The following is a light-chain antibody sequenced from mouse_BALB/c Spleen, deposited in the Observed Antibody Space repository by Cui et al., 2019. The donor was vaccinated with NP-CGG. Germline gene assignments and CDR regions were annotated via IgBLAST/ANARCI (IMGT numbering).Light chain of an antibody. Sequence: QAVLTQESALTTSPGETVTLPCRSSTGAVTTSNYANWVQEKPDHLFTGLIGGTKNRAPGIPARFSGSLIGDKAALTITGAQTEDEAIYFCALWYSNHWVFGGGTKLTVL. CDR2: GTK. J-gene: IGLJ1*01. CDR1: TGAVTTSNY. CDR3: ALWYSNHWV. V-gene: IGLV1*01.